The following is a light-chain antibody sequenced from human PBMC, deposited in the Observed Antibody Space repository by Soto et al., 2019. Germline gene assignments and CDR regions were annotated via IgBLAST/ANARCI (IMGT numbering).Light chain of an antibody. J-gene: IGKJ5*01. CDR1: QSVFFNSNKKNF. Sequence: DIVMTQSPDSLTVSLGKRATINCKSSQSVFFNSNKKNFLGWYQQKPGQPPKLLIYWASIRQSGVPDRFSGSGSGTDFTLTINSLQPEDVAVYYCQQYFNSPITFGQGTRLEIK. CDR2: WAS. CDR3: QQYFNSPIT. V-gene: IGKV4-1*01.